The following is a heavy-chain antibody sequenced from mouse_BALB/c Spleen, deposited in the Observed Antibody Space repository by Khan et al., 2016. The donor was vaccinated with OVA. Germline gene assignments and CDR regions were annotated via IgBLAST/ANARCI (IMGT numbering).Heavy chain of an antibody. CDR3: GRRGHYYGSFYWYFDV. CDR2: IWTGGGT. J-gene: IGHJ1*01. V-gene: IGHV2-9-2*01. Sequence: QVQLKGSGPGLVAPSQSLSITCTVSGFSLTNYDISWIRQPPGKGLEWLGVIWTGGGTNYNSAFMSRLSISKDNSKSQVFLKMNSLQTDDTAIYYCGRRGHYYGSFYWYFDVWGAGTTVTVSS. CDR1: GFSLTNYD. D-gene: IGHD1-1*01.